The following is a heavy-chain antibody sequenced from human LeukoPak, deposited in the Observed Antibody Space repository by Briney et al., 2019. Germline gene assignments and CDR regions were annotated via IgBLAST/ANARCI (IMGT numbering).Heavy chain of an antibody. Sequence: GESLKISCMGSGYSFTSYWIGWVRHMPGKGLEWMGIIYPGDSDTRYSPSFQGQVTISADKSISTAYLQWSSLKASDTAMYYCARLAAPGKYSSSWYDYWGQGTLVTVSS. V-gene: IGHV5-51*01. J-gene: IGHJ4*02. D-gene: IGHD6-13*01. CDR1: GYSFTSYW. CDR3: ARLAAPGKYSSSWYDY. CDR2: IYPGDSDT.